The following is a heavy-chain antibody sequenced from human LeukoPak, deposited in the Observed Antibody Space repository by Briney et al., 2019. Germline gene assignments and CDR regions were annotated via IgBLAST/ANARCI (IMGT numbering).Heavy chain of an antibody. Sequence: ASVKVSCKTSGYTYTAYYMHWVRQAPGQGLEWMGWINPNSSGTNYAQKFQGRVTMTRDTSITTAYMELSRLRSDDTAVYYCARGPIVVVPAAKGSGWFDPWGQGTLVTVSS. CDR1: GYTYTAYY. CDR2: INPNSSGT. J-gene: IGHJ5*02. CDR3: ARGPIVVVPAAKGSGWFDP. D-gene: IGHD2-2*01. V-gene: IGHV1-2*02.